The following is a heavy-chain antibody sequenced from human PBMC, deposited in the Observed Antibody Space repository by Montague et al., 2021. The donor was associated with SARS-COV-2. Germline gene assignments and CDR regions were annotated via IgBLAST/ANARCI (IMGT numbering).Heavy chain of an antibody. CDR3: ARINSDPLDYYYYGMDV. CDR1: GFSLSTSGMC. J-gene: IGHJ6*02. CDR2: IDWDDDK. D-gene: IGHD1-1*01. Sequence: PALVKPTQTLTLTCTFSGFSLSTSGMCVSWIRQPPGKALEWLALIDWDDDKYYSTSLETRLTISKDTSKNQVVLTMTNMDPVDTATYYCARINSDPLDYYYYGMDVWGQGTTVTVSS. V-gene: IGHV2-70*01.